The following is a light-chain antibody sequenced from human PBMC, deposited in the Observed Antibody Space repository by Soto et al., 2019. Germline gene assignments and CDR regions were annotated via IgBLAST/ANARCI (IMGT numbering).Light chain of an antibody. J-gene: IGKJ5*01. CDR3: QQYGNLPYT. CDR1: QGIGTY. V-gene: IGKV1-33*01. CDR2: DVS. Sequence: IQLTQSPSSLSASVGDRVTVTCRASQGIGTYLVWYQQKSGKAPTVLIYDVSKLQTGVPSRFSGSASGTDFTFTISSLQPEDIATYYCQQYGNLPYTFGPGTRLEIK.